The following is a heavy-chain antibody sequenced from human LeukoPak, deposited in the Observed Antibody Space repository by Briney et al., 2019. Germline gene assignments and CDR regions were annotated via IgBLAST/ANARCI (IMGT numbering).Heavy chain of an antibody. CDR3: ARGANVIVVAYSV. CDR2: INPNSGGT. J-gene: IGHJ4*02. Sequence: GASVTVSFTASGYTFTVYYMHWVRQAPGQGLEWMGWINPNSGGTNYAQKFQGRVTMTRDTSISTAYMELSRLRSDDTAVYYCARGANVIVVAYSVWGQGTLVTVSS. CDR1: GYTFTVYY. V-gene: IGHV1-2*02. D-gene: IGHD3-22*01.